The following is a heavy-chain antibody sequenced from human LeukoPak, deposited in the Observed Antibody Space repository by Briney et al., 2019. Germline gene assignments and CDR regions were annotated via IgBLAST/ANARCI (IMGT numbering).Heavy chain of an antibody. J-gene: IGHJ4*02. CDR2: IYYSGST. V-gene: IGHV4-39*01. Sequence: PSETLSLTCTVPGGSISSSSYYWGWIRQPPGKGLEWIGSIYYSGSTYYNPSLKSRVTISVDTSKNQFSLKLSSVTAADTAVYYCARQPRCGDYRIDYWGQGTLVTVSS. CDR1: GGSISSSSYY. D-gene: IGHD4-17*01. CDR3: ARQPRCGDYRIDY.